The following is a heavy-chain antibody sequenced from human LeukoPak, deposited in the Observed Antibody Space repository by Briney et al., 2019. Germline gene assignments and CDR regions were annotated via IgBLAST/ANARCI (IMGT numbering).Heavy chain of an antibody. V-gene: IGHV3-23*01. Sequence: GGSLRLSCAASGFTFRLYGMNWVRQAPGKGLEWASAISGGGEATTYTDSVKGRFTISRDNSKNTVYLQMNSLSAEDTAAYYCAKARAGGYNYGPFDYWGQGTLVTVSS. CDR3: AKARAGGYNYGPFDY. D-gene: IGHD5-18*01. J-gene: IGHJ4*02. CDR1: GFTFRLYG. CDR2: ISGGGEAT.